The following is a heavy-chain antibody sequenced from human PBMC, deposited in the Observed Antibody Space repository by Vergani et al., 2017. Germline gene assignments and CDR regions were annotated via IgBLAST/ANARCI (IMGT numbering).Heavy chain of an antibody. CDR1: GFTFSSYG. Sequence: QVQLVESGGGVVQPGRSLRLSCAASGFTFSSYGMHWVRQAPGKGLEWVAVIWYDGSNKQYVDSVKGRFTISRDNSKNTLSLQMNSLRPEDTAVYYCAREGGTAAGDNWFDPWCQGTLVTVSS. CDR3: AREGGTAAGDNWFDP. D-gene: IGHD6-13*01. V-gene: IGHV3-33*01. J-gene: IGHJ5*02. CDR2: IWYDGSNK.